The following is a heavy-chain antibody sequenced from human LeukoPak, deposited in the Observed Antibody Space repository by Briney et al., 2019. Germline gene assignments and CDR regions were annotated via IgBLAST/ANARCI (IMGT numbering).Heavy chain of an antibody. J-gene: IGHJ3*02. D-gene: IGHD3-22*01. CDR1: GYTFTGYY. Sequence: ASVKVSCKASGYTFTGYYMHWVRQAPGQGLEWMGIINPSGGSTSYAQKFQGRVTMTRDMSTSTVYMELSSLRSEDTAVYYCARGLTTIVVVIPYRDAFDIWGQGTMVTVSS. CDR2: INPSGGST. CDR3: ARGLTTIVVVIPYRDAFDI. V-gene: IGHV1-46*01.